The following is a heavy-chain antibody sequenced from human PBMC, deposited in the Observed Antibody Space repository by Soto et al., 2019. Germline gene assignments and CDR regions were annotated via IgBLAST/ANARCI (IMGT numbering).Heavy chain of an antibody. CDR1: GFTFSSYG. CDR3: AKDRGLLWFGELLFWDWFDP. CDR2: ISYDGSNK. J-gene: IGHJ5*02. D-gene: IGHD3-10*01. V-gene: IGHV3-30*18. Sequence: PGGSLRLSCAASGFTFSSYGMHWVRQAPGKGLEWVAVISYDGSNKYYADSVKGRFTISRDNSKNTLYLQMNSLRADDTAVYYCAKDRGLLWFGELLFWDWFDPRGPGTLVTVSS.